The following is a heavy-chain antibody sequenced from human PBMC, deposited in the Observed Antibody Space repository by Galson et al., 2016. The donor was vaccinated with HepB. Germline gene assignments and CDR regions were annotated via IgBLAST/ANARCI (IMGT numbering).Heavy chain of an antibody. V-gene: IGHV4-34*01. CDR2: INHSGST. D-gene: IGHD6-6*01. J-gene: IGHJ5*02. CDR3: VLVPLDFWAAPWGQIDP. CDR1: GGSFSGYF. Sequence: SETLSLTCAVYGGSFSGYFWSWIRQPPGKGLEWIGEINHSGSTKYSPSLKSRVSISIDTSKSQFSLNLTSVTAADTAVYYCVLVPLDFWAAPWGQIDPWGQGTLVIVSS.